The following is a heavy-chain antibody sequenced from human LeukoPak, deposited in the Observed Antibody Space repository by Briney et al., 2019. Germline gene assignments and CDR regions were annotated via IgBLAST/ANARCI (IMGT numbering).Heavy chain of an antibody. D-gene: IGHD3-3*02. CDR1: DVTSKNYA. J-gene: IGHJ3*02. V-gene: IGHV3-23*01. Sequence: RGCLRLSCAASDVTSKNYAMSSVRQALGEGGGWVAPIIATDAATWYADSVAGRFTISRDNSKNSLYLQINSLRVEDTAVYYCARDAHFPDDVLDIWGQGHMAIVSS. CDR2: IIATDAAT. CDR3: ARDAHFPDDVLDI.